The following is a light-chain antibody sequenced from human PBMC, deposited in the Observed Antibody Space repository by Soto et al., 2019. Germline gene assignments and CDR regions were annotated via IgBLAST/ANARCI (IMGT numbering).Light chain of an antibody. V-gene: IGKV3-20*01. CDR2: GAS. Sequence: EIVLTQFPGTLSLSPGERATLSCWASESVSSSYLAWYQQRPGQPPRLLIYGASSRATGIPDRFSGSGSGTDFTLSISRLEPEDFAMYYCQHYDNWPFTFGQGTKLEI. J-gene: IGKJ2*01. CDR3: QHYDNWPFT. CDR1: ESVSSSY.